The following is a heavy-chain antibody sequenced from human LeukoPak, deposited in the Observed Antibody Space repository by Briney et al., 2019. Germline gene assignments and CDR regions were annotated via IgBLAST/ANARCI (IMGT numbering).Heavy chain of an antibody. CDR3: ATTNYDFWSGSMGY. CDR1: GGSLSSYY. Sequence: SETLSLTCTVSGGSLSSYYWSWIRQPPGKGLEWIGYIYYSGSTNYNPSLKSRVTISLNTSKNQFSLKLSSVTAADTAVYYCATTNYDFWSGSMGYWGQGTLVTVSS. V-gene: IGHV4-59*12. J-gene: IGHJ4*02. D-gene: IGHD3-3*01. CDR2: IYYSGST.